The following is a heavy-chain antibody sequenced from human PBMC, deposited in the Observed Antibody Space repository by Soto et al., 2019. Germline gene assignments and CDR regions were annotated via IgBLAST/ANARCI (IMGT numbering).Heavy chain of an antibody. CDR3: ARRTTVTTASSPGAFDI. J-gene: IGHJ3*02. D-gene: IGHD4-17*01. CDR2: ISAYNGNT. CDR1: GYTLTSYG. V-gene: IGHV1-18*01. Sequence: ASVKVSCKASGYTLTSYGISWVRQAPGQGLEWMGWISAYNGNTNYAQKLQGRVTMTTDTSTSTAYMELRSLRSDDTAVYYCARRTTVTTASSPGAFDIWGQGTMVTVS.